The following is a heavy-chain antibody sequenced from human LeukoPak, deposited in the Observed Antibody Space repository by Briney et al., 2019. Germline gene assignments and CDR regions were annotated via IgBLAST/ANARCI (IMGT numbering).Heavy chain of an antibody. CDR2: TYYSGST. CDR3: ARVTYCGGDCYSGLPDEYFDY. CDR1: GGSISSGGYY. Sequence: SETLSLTCTVSGGSISSGGYYWSWIRQHPGKGLEWIGYTYYSGSTYYNPSLKSRVTISVDTSKNQFSLKLSSVTAADTAVYYCARVTYCGGDCYSGLPDEYFDYWGQGTLVTVSS. V-gene: IGHV4-31*03. J-gene: IGHJ4*02. D-gene: IGHD2-21*02.